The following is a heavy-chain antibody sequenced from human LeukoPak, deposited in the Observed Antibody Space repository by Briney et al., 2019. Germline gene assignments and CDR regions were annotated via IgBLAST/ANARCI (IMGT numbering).Heavy chain of an antibody. D-gene: IGHD6-13*01. CDR3: AKSSSSWSYYFNY. CDR2: ITITGSSP. Sequence: GGSLRLSCAASGFSFSNYGMNWVRQAPGKGLEWVSSITITGSSPSYADSVKGRFTVSRDNSKNTLYLQMNSLRAEDTAVYFCAKSSSSWSYYFNYWGQGTLVTVSS. J-gene: IGHJ4*02. V-gene: IGHV3-23*01. CDR1: GFSFSNYG.